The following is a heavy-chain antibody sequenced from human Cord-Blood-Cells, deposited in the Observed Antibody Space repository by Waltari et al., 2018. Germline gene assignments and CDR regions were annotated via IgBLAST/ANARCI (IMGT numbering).Heavy chain of an antibody. CDR1: GLPFRSYA. V-gene: IGHV3-23*01. D-gene: IGHD3-10*01. J-gene: IGHJ4*02. CDR2: SSGRGGST. Sequence: EVQLLESGGGLVQPGGFLRLSGAASGLPFRSYAMSLVRQAPGKGLGWVSASSGRGGSTYYADSGKGRVTISRDNYKNTLYLQMNSLRAEDTAVYYCAKRMTTMVRGVTDYWGQGTLVTVSS. CDR3: AKRMTTMVRGVTDY.